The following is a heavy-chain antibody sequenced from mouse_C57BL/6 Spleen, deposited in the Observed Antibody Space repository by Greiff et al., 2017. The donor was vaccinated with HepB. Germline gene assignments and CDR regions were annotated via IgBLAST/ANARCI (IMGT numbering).Heavy chain of an antibody. CDR1: GYTFTSYT. V-gene: IGHV1-4*01. CDR2: INPSSGYT. Sequence: VKLVESGAELARPGASVKMSCKASGYTFTSYTMHWVKQRPGQGLEWIGYINPSSGYTKYNQKFKDKATLTADKSSSTAYMQLSSLTSEDSAVYYCARKNSNYVWYFDVWGTGTTVTVSS. J-gene: IGHJ1*03. CDR3: ARKNSNYVWYFDV. D-gene: IGHD2-5*01.